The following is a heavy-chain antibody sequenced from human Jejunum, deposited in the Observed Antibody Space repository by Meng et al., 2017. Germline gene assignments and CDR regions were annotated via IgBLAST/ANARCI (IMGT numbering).Heavy chain of an antibody. CDR2: IWHDGSKV. CDR1: GFDFTNYG. J-gene: IGHJ4*02. CDR3: ATDIGVTNYLLDS. D-gene: IGHD2-21*01. V-gene: IGHV3-33*01. Sequence: QVQVVGLGGGGGQPGKSLRLSCAASGFDFTNYGMHWVRQAPGKGLEWVAVIWHDGSKVFYADSVRGRFTISRDNSHNTVDLQMNSVRVDDTAIYFCATDIGVTNYLLDSWGQGTLVTVSS.